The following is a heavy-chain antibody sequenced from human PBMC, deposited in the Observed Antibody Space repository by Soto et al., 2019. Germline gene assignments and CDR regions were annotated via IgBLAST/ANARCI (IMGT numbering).Heavy chain of an antibody. V-gene: IGHV1-2*02. D-gene: IGHD3-10*01. CDR2: INPNSGGT. CDR1: GYTFTGYY. Sequence: ASVKVSCKASGYTFTGYYMHWARQAPGQGLEWMGWINPNSGGTNYAQKFQGRVTMTTDTSTSTAYMELRSLRPDDTAVYYCARVHGSRSNYELDPCGQGNLVTVSS. CDR3: ARVHGSRSNYELDP. J-gene: IGHJ5*02.